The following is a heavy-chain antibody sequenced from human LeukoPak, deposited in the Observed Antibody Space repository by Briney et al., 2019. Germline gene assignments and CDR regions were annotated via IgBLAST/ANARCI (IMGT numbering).Heavy chain of an antibody. V-gene: IGHV4-59*01. CDR1: GGSISSYY. CDR3: ARDYCSGGSCYWDY. CDR2: IYYSGST. D-gene: IGHD2-15*01. Sequence: PSETLPLTCTVSGGSISSYYWSWIRQPPGKGLEWIGYIYYSGSTNYNPSLKSRVTISVDTSKNQFSLKLSSVTAADTAVYYCARDYCSGGSCYWDYWGQGTLVTVSS. J-gene: IGHJ4*02.